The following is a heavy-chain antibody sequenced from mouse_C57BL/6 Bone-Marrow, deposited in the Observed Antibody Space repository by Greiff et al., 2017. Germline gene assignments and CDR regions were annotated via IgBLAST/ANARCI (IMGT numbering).Heavy chain of an antibody. CDR1: GYTFTSYW. D-gene: IGHD1-1*01. CDR3: ARHTLFITTVD. V-gene: IGHV1-59*01. Sequence: QVQLKQSGAELVRPGTSVKLSCKASGYTFTSYWMHWVKQRPGQGLEWIGVIDPSDSYTNYNQKFKGKATLTVDTSSSTAYMQLSSLTSEDSAVYYCARHTLFITTVDWGQGTTLTVSS. J-gene: IGHJ2*01. CDR2: IDPSDSYT.